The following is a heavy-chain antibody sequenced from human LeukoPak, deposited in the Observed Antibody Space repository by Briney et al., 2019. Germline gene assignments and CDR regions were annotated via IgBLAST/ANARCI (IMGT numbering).Heavy chain of an antibody. CDR3: MREGQMAY. J-gene: IGHJ4*02. Sequence: GGSLRLSCAASGFTFSSYWMNWVRQAPGKGLEWVANIQMDGSEKNYLDSVKGRFTISRDNAKNSLYLQMNSLRVEDTAVYYCMREGQMAYWGQGTLVTVSS. V-gene: IGHV3-7*01. CDR1: GFTFSSYW. CDR2: IQMDGSEK. D-gene: IGHD5-24*01.